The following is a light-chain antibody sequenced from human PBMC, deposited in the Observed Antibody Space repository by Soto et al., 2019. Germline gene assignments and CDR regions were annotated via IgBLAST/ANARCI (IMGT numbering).Light chain of an antibody. Sequence: DIQMTQSPSSLSASVGDRVTITCRASQSISSYLNWYQQKPGIAPKLLIYAASSLQSGVPSRFSGGVSGKVFTLTNSSLQPEDFATYFGQKSYGSPLPLGGGTKV. CDR3: QKSYGSPLP. CDR2: AAS. V-gene: IGKV1-39*01. CDR1: QSISSY. J-gene: IGKJ4*01.